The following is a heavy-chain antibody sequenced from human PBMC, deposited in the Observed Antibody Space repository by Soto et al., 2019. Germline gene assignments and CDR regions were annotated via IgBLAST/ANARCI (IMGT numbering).Heavy chain of an antibody. V-gene: IGHV4-59*02. CDR3: ARSILAAVGPSLGKDV. Sequence: PSETLSLTCTASGGSVRSYYWSWIRQPPGKGLEWIGFLYYSGSTNYNPSLKSRVSISVDTSKNQLSLKLSSVTAADTAVYYCARSILAAVGPSLGKDVCCPAPTVTGSS. D-gene: IGHD6-13*01. CDR1: GGSVRSYY. CDR2: LYYSGST. J-gene: IGHJ6*02.